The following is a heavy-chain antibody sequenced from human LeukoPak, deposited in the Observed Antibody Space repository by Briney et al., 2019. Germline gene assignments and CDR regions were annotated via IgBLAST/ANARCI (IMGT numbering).Heavy chain of an antibody. CDR1: GGSISSGGYY. V-gene: IGHV4-31*03. CDR3: ARDRYGSGLDAFDI. J-gene: IGHJ3*02. CDR2: IYYSGST. D-gene: IGHD3-10*01. Sequence: KPSQTLSLTCTVSGGSISSGGYYWSWIRQHPGKGLEWIGYIYYSGSTYYNPSLKSRVTISVDTSKNQFSLKLSSVTAADTAVYYCARDRYGSGLDAFDIWGQGTMVTVSS.